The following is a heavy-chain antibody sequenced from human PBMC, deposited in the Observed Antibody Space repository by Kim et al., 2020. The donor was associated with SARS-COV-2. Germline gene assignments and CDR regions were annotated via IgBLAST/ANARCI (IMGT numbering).Heavy chain of an antibody. CDR3: ARGSSSGWYNWFDP. D-gene: IGHD6-19*01. V-gene: IGHV3-30-3*01. Sequence: GGSLRLSCAASGFTFSSYAMHWVRQAPGKGLEWVAVISYDGSNKYYADSVKGRFTISRDNSKNTLYLQMNSLRAEDTAVYYCARGSSSGWYNWFDPWGQG. J-gene: IGHJ5*02. CDR2: ISYDGSNK. CDR1: GFTFSSYA.